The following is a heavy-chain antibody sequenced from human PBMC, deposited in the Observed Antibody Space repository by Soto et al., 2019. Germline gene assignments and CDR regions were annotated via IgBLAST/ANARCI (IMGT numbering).Heavy chain of an antibody. CDR2: IWYDGSNK. V-gene: IGHV3-33*01. CDR3: ARDFPYMKTTVTLGYYYYGMDV. Sequence: QVQLVESGGGVVQPGRSLRLSCAASGFTFSSYGMHWVRQAPGKGLEWVAVIWYDGSNKYYADSVKGRFTISRDNSKNTLYLQMNSLRAEDTAVYYCARDFPYMKTTVTLGYYYYGMDVWGQGTTVTVSS. D-gene: IGHD4-17*01. J-gene: IGHJ6*02. CDR1: GFTFSSYG.